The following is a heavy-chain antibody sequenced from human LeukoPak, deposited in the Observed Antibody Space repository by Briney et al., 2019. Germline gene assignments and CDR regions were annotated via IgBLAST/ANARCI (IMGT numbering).Heavy chain of an antibody. J-gene: IGHJ6*02. CDR1: GFTFSSYW. D-gene: IGHD3-16*01. CDR3: ARGGGLDV. CDR2: INHNGNVN. Sequence: GGSLRLSCAASGFTFSSYWMNWARQAPGKGLEWVASINHNGNVNYYVDSLKGRFTISRDNAKNSLYLQMSNLRAEDTAVYFCARGGGLDVWGQGATVTVSS. V-gene: IGHV3-7*03.